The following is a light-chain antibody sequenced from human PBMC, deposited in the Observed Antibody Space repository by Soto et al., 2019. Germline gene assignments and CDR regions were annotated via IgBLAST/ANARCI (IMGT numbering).Light chain of an antibody. CDR2: DAS. CDR3: QKRSNWPPSIT. CDR1: QSVSSY. J-gene: IGKJ5*01. Sequence: EIVLTQSPATLSFSPGERATLSCRASQSVSSYVAWYQQKPGQAPRLLIYDASNRATGIPARFSGSGSGTDFPLTLGSLEPEDFAVYYCQKRSNWPPSITFGQATRLEI. V-gene: IGKV3-11*01.